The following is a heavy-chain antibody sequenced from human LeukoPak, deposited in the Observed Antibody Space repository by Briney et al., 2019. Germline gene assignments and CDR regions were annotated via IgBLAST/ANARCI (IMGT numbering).Heavy chain of an antibody. D-gene: IGHD3-10*01. J-gene: IGHJ3*02. V-gene: IGHV3-7*01. CDR2: IKKDGSEK. CDR3: AREPGLGYAFDI. Sequence: GGSLRLSCVVSGFTFSNYWMTWVRQAPGKGLEWVANIKKDGSEKHYVDSVKGRSTISRDNLKKSLYLQMNSLRVEDTAIYYCAREPGLGYAFDIWGQGTVVTVSS. CDR1: GFTFSNYW.